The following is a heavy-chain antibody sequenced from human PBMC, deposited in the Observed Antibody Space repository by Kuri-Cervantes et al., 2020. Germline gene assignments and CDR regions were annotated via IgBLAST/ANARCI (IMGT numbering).Heavy chain of an antibody. V-gene: IGHV1-24*01. Sequence: ASVKVSCKVSGYTLTELSMHWVRQAPGKGLEWMGGFDPEDGETIYAQKFQGRVTMTRNTSISTAYMELSSLRSEDTAVYYCARRGYDYVWGSYRYATPYYFDYWGQGTLVTVSS. CDR3: ARRGYDYVWGSYRYATPYYFDY. J-gene: IGHJ4*02. CDR2: FDPEDGET. D-gene: IGHD3-16*02. CDR1: GYTLTELS.